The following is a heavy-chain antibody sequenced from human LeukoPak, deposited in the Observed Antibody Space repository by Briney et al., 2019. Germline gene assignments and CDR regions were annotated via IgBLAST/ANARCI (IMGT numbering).Heavy chain of an antibody. CDR1: GFSLNTSGVG. CDR2: FYWDDDK. J-gene: IGHJ4*02. D-gene: IGHD3-10*01. Sequence: SGPTLVHPTPTLTLTCTFSGFSLNTSGVGVGWIRQPPVKALEWLAVFYWDDDKRYSPSLKSRITITKDTSKNQVVLTMTNMDPVDTATYYCVHRTTMVRGGITAWFAYWGQGTPVTVSS. V-gene: IGHV2-5*02. CDR3: VHRTTMVRGGITAWFAY.